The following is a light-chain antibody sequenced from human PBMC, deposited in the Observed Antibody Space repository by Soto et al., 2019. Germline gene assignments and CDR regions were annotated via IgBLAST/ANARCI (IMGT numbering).Light chain of an antibody. CDR2: EVS. CDR1: SSDIGNYDF. J-gene: IGLJ2*01. V-gene: IGLV2-14*01. Sequence: QSALTLPASVSGSPGQSITISCTGTSSDIGNYDFVSWYQQVPGTAPKAMIYEVSSRPSGVSNRFSGSKSGNTASLTISGLQAEDEAYYYCSSYTTSTSFILFGGGTKLTVL. CDR3: SSYTTSTSFIL.